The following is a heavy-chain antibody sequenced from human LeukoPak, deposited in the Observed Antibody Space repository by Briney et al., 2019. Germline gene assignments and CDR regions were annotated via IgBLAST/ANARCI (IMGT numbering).Heavy chain of an antibody. CDR1: GFTFSSYA. V-gene: IGHV3-30*18. Sequence: GGSLRLSCAASGFTFSSYAMSWVRQAPGKGLEWVAVISYDGSNKYYADSVKGRFTISRDNSKNTLYLQMNSLRAEDTAVYYCAKDLSGEVCDWGQGTLVTVSS. D-gene: IGHD3-16*01. J-gene: IGHJ4*02. CDR3: AKDLSGEVCD. CDR2: ISYDGSNK.